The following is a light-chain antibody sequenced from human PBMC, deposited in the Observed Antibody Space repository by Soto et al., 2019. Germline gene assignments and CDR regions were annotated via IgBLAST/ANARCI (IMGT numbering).Light chain of an antibody. CDR3: QQYNKSPRA. CDR1: QSVSSN. J-gene: IGKJ1*01. Sequence: IVLTPSTPHLCVXXRVSAXLLXRASQSVSSNLAWYQQKPGHSPTLLIYGASSGPTGIPARFSGSGSGTEFTLTISSLQSEDFAAYYCQQYNKSPRAFGQGTKVDIK. CDR2: GAS. V-gene: IGKV3-15*01.